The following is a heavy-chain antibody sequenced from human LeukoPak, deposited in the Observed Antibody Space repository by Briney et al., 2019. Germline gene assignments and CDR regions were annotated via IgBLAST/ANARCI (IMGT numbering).Heavy chain of an antibody. Sequence: GGSLRLSCAASGFTFSRYTMNWVRQAPGKGLEWVSYISSSGSTKYYADSVKGRFTISRDNAKNSLYLQMNSLRAEDTAVYYCARAMGWGQGTLVTVSS. CDR3: ARAMG. J-gene: IGHJ4*02. V-gene: IGHV3-48*04. CDR2: ISSSGSTK. CDR1: GFTFSRYT.